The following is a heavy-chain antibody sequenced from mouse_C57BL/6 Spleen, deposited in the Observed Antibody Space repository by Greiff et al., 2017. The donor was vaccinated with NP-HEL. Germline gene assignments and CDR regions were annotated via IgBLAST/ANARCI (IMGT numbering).Heavy chain of an antibody. V-gene: IGHV14-2*01. J-gene: IGHJ3*01. D-gene: IGHD1-1*01. CDR2: IDPEDGET. Sequence: VQLQQSGAELVKPGASVKLSCTASGFNIKDYYMHCLKQRTQQGLEWIGRIDPEDGETKYAPKFQGKATITADTSSNTAYLQLSSLTSEDTAVYYCARGSSCEAWFAYWGQGTLVTVAA. CDR1: GFNIKDYY. CDR3: ARGSSCEAWFAY.